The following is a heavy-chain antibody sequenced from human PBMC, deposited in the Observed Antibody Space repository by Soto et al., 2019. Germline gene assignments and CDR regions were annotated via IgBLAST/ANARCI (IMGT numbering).Heavy chain of an antibody. CDR1: GFTFSSYA. CDR3: ARDGGAY. Sequence: QVQLVESGGGVVQPGRSLRLSCAASGFTFSSYAMHWVRRAPGKGLEWMAVMSYDGSNKYYADSVKGRFTISRDNSKNPRYLAMNSLRPEDTALYYCARDGGAYWGQGTLVIVSS. J-gene: IGHJ4*02. V-gene: IGHV3-30-3*01. CDR2: MSYDGSNK. D-gene: IGHD3-16*01.